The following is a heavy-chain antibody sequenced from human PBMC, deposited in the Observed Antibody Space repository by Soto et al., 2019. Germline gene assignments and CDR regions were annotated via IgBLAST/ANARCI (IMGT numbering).Heavy chain of an antibody. CDR3: ARVLRSGYDRSVAEYYFDR. D-gene: IGHD5-12*01. V-gene: IGHV4-30-4*01. Sequence: NPSETLSLTCTVSGGSISSGEYYWSWIRQPPGKGLEWIGYIYYSGSTYYNPSLKSRVTISIDTSENQFSLRLSSVTAADTAVYYCARVLRSGYDRSVAEYYFDRWGQGTLVTVSS. CDR1: GGSISSGEYY. J-gene: IGHJ4*02. CDR2: IYYSGST.